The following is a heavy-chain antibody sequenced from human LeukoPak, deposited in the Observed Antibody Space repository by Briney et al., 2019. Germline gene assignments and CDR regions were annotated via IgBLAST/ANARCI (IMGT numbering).Heavy chain of an antibody. CDR2: FGDGGGST. J-gene: IGHJ4*02. CDR1: GFTLNNYA. CDR3: AREPNDYGDYEDY. V-gene: IGHV3-23*01. D-gene: IGHD4-17*01. Sequence: GGSLRLSCAASGFTLNNYAMSWVRQAPGKGLEWVSGFGDGGGSTYYADSVNGRFTISRDNSKNTLYLQMNSLRAEDTAVYYCAREPNDYGDYEDYWGQGTLVTVSS.